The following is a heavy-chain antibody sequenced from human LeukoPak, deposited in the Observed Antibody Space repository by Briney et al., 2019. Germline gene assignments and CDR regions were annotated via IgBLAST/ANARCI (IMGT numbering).Heavy chain of an antibody. D-gene: IGHD6-19*01. CDR1: GGSISSSSYY. Sequence: PSETLSLTCTVSGGSISSSSYYWGWIRQPPGKGLEWIGSIYYSGSTYYNPSLKSRVTISVDTSKNQFSLKLSSVTAADTAVYYCARLYSSGWNGGAGFDYWGQGTLVTVSS. CDR3: ARLYSSGWNGGAGFDY. CDR2: IYYSGST. J-gene: IGHJ4*02. V-gene: IGHV4-39*07.